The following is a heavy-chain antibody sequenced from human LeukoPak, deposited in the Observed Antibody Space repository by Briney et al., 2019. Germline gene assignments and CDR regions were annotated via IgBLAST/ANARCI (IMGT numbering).Heavy chain of an antibody. CDR3: AREWFYDSSGYYVY. J-gene: IGHJ4*02. D-gene: IGHD3-22*01. CDR2: ISSSGSTT. CDR1: GFTFSSHE. V-gene: IGHV3-48*03. Sequence: PGGSLRLSCAASGFTFSSHEVDWVRQAPGKGLEWVSYISSSGSTTHYSDSVKGRFTISRDNAKNSLYLQMNSLRDEDTAVYYCAREWFYDSSGYYVYWGQGTLVTVSS.